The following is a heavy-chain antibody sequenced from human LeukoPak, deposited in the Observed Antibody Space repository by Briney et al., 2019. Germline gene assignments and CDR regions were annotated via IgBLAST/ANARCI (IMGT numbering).Heavy chain of an antibody. CDR3: ASTYRGDYYGSGSYYKY. V-gene: IGHV1-69*06. CDR1: GGTFSSYA. D-gene: IGHD3-10*01. J-gene: IGHJ4*02. CDR2: IIPIFGTA. Sequence: GASVKVSCKASGGTFSSYAISWVRQAPGQGLEWMGGIIPIFGTANYAQKFQGRVTITADKSTSTAYMELSSLRSEDTAVYYCASTYRGDYYGSGSYYKYRGQGTLVTVSS.